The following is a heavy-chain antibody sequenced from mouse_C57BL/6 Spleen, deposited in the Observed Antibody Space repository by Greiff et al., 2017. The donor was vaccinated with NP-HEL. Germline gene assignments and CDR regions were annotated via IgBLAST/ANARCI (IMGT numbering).Heavy chain of an antibody. J-gene: IGHJ2*01. D-gene: IGHD1-1*01. V-gene: IGHV5-4*01. CDR3: AREGITTVPDYFDY. CDR1: GFTFSSYA. CDR2: ISDGGSYT. Sequence: EVMLVESGGGLVKPGGSLKLSCAASGFTFSSYAMSWVRQTPEKRLEWVATISDGGSYTYYPDNVKGRFTISRDNAKNNLYLQMSHLKSEDTAMYYCAREGITTVPDYFDYWGQGTTLTVSS.